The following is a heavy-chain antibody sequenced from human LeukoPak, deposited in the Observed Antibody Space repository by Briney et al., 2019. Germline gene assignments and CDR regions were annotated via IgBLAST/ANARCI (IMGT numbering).Heavy chain of an antibody. J-gene: IGHJ4*02. CDR1: GFTFNGYS. CDR3: ARSPRHYYYSDHCLLLNYFDY. Sequence: GGSLRLSCAASGFTFNGYSMSWVRQAPGKGLEWVSSISTGSSYIYYADSVKGRFTISRDNAKDSLYLQMNSLRAEDTAFYYCARSPRHYYYSDHCLLLNYFDYWGQGTLVTVSS. CDR2: ISTGSSYI. V-gene: IGHV3-21*01. D-gene: IGHD3-22*01.